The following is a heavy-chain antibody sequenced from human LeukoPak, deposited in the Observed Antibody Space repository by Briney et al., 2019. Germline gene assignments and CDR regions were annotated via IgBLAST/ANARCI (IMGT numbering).Heavy chain of an antibody. CDR1: GGTFSSYA. D-gene: IGHD5-24*01. CDR3: ARSLTEMATIKFDY. V-gene: IGHV1-69*13. Sequence: SVKVSCKASGGTFSSYAISWVRQAPGQGLEWMGGIIPIFGTANYAQKFQGRVTITADESTSTAYMELSSLRSEDTAVYHCARSLTEMATIKFDYWGQGTLVTVSS. J-gene: IGHJ4*02. CDR2: IIPIFGTA.